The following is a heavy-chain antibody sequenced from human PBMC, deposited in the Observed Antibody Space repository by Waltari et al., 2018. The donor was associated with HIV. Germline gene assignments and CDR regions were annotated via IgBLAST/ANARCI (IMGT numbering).Heavy chain of an antibody. CDR3: ARAVQGYCSGGSCENYFDY. D-gene: IGHD2-15*01. CDR2: IYYSGST. CDR1: GGSIRSSSYY. Sequence: QLQLQESGPGLVKPSEPLSLACTVSGGSIRSSSYYWGWTRQPPGRGLEWIGSIYYSGSTYYNPSLKSRVTISVDTSKNQFSLKLSSVTAADTAVYYCARAVQGYCSGGSCENYFDYWGQGTLVTVSS. J-gene: IGHJ4*02. V-gene: IGHV4-39*01.